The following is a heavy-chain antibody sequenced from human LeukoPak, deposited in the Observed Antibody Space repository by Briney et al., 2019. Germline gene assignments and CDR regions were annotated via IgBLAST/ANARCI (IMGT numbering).Heavy chain of an antibody. Sequence: GGSLRLSCAASGFNFNKAWMTWVRQAPGRGLELVGRIRSNNEGGTTDYAAPVKGRVTISRDDSRQTLYLQMNNLKIEDTAVYYCTRGLYWAFDWGQGTLVTVSS. CDR3: TRGLYWAFD. CDR2: IRSNNEGGTT. CDR1: GFNFNKAW. J-gene: IGHJ4*02. V-gene: IGHV3-15*01. D-gene: IGHD2-15*01.